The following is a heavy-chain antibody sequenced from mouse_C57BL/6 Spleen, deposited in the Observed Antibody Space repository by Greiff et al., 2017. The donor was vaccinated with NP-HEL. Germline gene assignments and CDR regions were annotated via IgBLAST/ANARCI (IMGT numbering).Heavy chain of an antibody. V-gene: IGHV1-54*01. Sequence: QVQLQQSGAELVRPGTSVKVSCKASGYAFTNYLIEWVKQRPGQGLEWIGVINPGSGGTNYNETFKGKATLTADTSSSTAYMQLSSLTSEDSADYFCARSCGCYVKFAYWGQGTLVTVSA. CDR1: GYAFTNYL. J-gene: IGHJ3*01. CDR2: INPGSGGT. CDR3: ARSCGCYVKFAY. D-gene: IGHD1-1*02.